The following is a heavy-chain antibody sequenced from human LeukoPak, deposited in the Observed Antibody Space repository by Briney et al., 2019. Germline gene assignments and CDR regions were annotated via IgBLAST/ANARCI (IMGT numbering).Heavy chain of an antibody. CDR2: ISAYNGNT. J-gene: IGHJ5*02. Sequence: GASVKVSCKASGYTFTSYGISWVRQAPGQGLEWMGWISAYNGNTNYAQKLQGRVTMTTDTSTSTAYMELRSLRSDDTAVYYCARDSQWFGELSENWFDPWGQGTLVTVSS. D-gene: IGHD3-10*01. CDR1: GYTFTSYG. V-gene: IGHV1-18*01. CDR3: ARDSQWFGELSENWFDP.